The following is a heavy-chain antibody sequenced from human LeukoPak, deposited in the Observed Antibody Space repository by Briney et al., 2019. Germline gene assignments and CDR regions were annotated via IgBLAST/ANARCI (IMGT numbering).Heavy chain of an antibody. J-gene: IGHJ5*02. CDR1: GDSISGYY. Sequence: SETLSLTCTVSGDSISGYYWNWIRQPPGKGLEWIGFIYNSGTTNYKPSLKSRATISVDTSKNQFSLKLSSVTAADTAVYYCARGGYYGSGNDFRFDPWGQGTLVTVSS. D-gene: IGHD3-10*01. CDR2: IYNSGTT. V-gene: IGHV4-59*01. CDR3: ARGGYYGSGNDFRFDP.